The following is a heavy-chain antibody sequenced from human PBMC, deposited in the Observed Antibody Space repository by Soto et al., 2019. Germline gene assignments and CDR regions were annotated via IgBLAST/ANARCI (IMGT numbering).Heavy chain of an antibody. V-gene: IGHV1-24*01. Sequence: ASVKVSCKVSGDTLNELSMHWVRQAPGKGLEWMGGFDPDDGETIYAQKFQGRVTMTEDTSTDTAYMELNSLTSEDTAVYYCATRIFGDILTGYDYWGQGTLVTVSS. CDR1: GDTLNELS. CDR3: ATRIFGDILTGYDY. CDR2: FDPDDGET. J-gene: IGHJ4*02. D-gene: IGHD3-9*01.